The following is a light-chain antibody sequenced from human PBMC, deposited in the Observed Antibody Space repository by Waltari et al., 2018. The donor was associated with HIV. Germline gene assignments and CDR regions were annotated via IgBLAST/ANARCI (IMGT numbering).Light chain of an antibody. CDR3: GSYTSTTPLEGV. V-gene: IGLV2-14*03. Sequence: QSALTQPASVSGSPGQSITISCVGTSPDIGDFTLVSWYQQRPGEAPKLLVYNVDTRPSGVSARFSGAKSGNTASLTISGLQAEDEAEYFCGSYTSTTPLEGVFGGGTKVTV. CDR2: NVD. J-gene: IGLJ3*02. CDR1: SPDIGDFTL.